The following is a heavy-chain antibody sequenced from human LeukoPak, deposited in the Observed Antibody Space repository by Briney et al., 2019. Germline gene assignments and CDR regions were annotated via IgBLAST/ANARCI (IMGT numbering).Heavy chain of an antibody. D-gene: IGHD3-22*01. J-gene: IGHJ3*02. CDR2: IYYSGST. CDR1: GGSISSYY. Sequence: SETLSLTCTVSGGSISSYYWGWIRQPPGKGLEWIGSIYYSGSTYYNPSLKSRVTISVDTSKNQFSLKLSSVTAADTAVYYCAREMYYYDSSGYKNDAFDIWGQGTMVTVSS. V-gene: IGHV4-39*07. CDR3: AREMYYYDSSGYKNDAFDI.